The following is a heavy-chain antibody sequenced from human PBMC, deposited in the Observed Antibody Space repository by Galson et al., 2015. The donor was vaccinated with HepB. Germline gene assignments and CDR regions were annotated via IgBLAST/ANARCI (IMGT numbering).Heavy chain of an antibody. J-gene: IGHJ4*02. CDR2: IRSKAYGGTA. V-gene: IGHV3-49*04. CDR1: GFTFGDYA. Sequence: SLRLSCAASGFTFGDYAMSWVRQAPGKGLEWVGFIRSKAYGGTAEYAASVKGRFTISRDDSKSIAYLRMNSLKTEDTAVYYCTSPRYEGDFDYWGQGTLVTVSS. D-gene: IGHD5-12*01. CDR3: TSPRYEGDFDY.